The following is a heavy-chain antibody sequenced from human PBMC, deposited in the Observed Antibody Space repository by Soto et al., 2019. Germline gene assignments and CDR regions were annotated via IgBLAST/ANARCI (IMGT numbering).Heavy chain of an antibody. V-gene: IGHV1-69*13. CDR3: ARGAVGAKGRSYYYGMDV. CDR1: GGTFSSYA. D-gene: IGHD1-26*01. CDR2: IIPIFGTA. Sequence: RASVKVYCKASGGTFSSYAISWVRQAPGQGLEWMGGIIPIFGTANYAQKFQGRVTITADESTSTAYMELSSLRSEDTAVYYCARGAVGAKGRSYYYGMDVWG. J-gene: IGHJ6*02.